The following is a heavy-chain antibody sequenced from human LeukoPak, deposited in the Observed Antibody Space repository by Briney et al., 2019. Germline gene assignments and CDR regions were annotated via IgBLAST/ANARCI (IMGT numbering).Heavy chain of an antibody. CDR2: ITNRGDST. J-gene: IGHJ6*02. V-gene: IGHV3-23*01. CDR1: GFTFSDYP. CDR3: APNYYYCGMDV. Sequence: GGSLRLSCAASGFTFSDYPMSWVRQAPGKGLEWVSSITNRGDSTSYADSVKGRFTISRDNSKNTLYMQMNSLRAEDTAVYYCAPNYYYCGMDVWGQGTTVTVSS.